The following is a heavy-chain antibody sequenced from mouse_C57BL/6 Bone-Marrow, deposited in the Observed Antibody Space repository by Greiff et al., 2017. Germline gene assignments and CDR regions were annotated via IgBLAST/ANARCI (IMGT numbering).Heavy chain of an antibody. Sequence: LKESDAELVKPGASVKISCKVSGYTFTDHTINWMKQRPEQGLEWIGYIYPRGGSTKYNEKLKGKATLTAEKSSSTSYIPLNILTSEVSAVYFCARRSLCDGYYGFFDYWGQGTTLTVSS. J-gene: IGHJ2*01. D-gene: IGHD2-3*01. CDR1: GYTFTDHT. V-gene: IGHV1-78*01. CDR2: IYPRGGST. CDR3: ARRSLCDGYYGFFDY.